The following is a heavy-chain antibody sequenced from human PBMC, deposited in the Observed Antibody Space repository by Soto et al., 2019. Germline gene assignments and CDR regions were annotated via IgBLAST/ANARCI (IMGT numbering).Heavy chain of an antibody. J-gene: IGHJ5*02. CDR2: ISYDGSNK. D-gene: IGHD6-13*01. CDR1: GFTFSSYG. CDR3: AKMFPNSYSSSWSNWFDP. Sequence: GGSLRLSCAASGFTFSSYGMHWVRQAPGKGLEWVAVISYDGSNKYYADSVKGRFTISRDNSKNTLYLQMNSLRAEDTAVYYCAKMFPNSYSSSWSNWFDPWGQGTLVTVSS. V-gene: IGHV3-30*18.